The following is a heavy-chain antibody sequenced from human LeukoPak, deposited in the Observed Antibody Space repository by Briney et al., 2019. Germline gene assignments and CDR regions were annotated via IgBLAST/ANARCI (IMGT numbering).Heavy chain of an antibody. V-gene: IGHV4-59*08. CDR3: ARQPDRRQLVL. CDR1: GGSISSYY. D-gene: IGHD6-13*01. Sequence: PSETLSLTCTVSGGSISSYYWSWIRQPPGKGLEWIAYIYYSGSTSYNPSLKSRVTISVDTSKNQFSLKLNSATAADTAVYYCARQPDRRQLVLWGQGTLVTVSS. J-gene: IGHJ4*02. CDR2: IYYSGST.